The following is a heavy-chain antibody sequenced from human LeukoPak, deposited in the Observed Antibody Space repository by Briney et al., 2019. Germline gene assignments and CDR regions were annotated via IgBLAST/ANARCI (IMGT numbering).Heavy chain of an antibody. CDR1: GFTFSSYG. CDR3: AKGSYSGSYYTFDY. Sequence: GGSLRLSCAASGFTFSSYGMSWVRQAPGKGLEWVSAISGSGGSTYYADSVKGRFTNSRDNSKNTLYLQMNSLRAEDTAVYYCAKGSYSGSYYTFDYWGQGTLVTVSS. J-gene: IGHJ4*02. V-gene: IGHV3-23*01. CDR2: ISGSGGST. D-gene: IGHD1-26*01.